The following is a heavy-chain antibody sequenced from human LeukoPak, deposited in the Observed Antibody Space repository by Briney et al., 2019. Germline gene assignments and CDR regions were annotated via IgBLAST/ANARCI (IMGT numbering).Heavy chain of an antibody. CDR2: INWNGGST. CDR1: GFTFDDYG. J-gene: IGHJ4*02. Sequence: GGSLRLSCAASGFTFDDYGMSWVRQAPGKGLEWVSGINWNGGSTGYADSVKGRFTISRDNAKNSLYLQMNSLRAEDTALYYCARGRIAVAGTDRYYFDYWGPGTLVTVSS. V-gene: IGHV3-20*04. D-gene: IGHD6-19*01. CDR3: ARGRIAVAGTDRYYFDY.